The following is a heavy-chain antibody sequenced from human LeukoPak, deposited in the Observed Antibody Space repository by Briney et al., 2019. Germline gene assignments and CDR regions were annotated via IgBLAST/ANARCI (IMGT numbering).Heavy chain of an antibody. J-gene: IGHJ5*02. CDR1: GFTFSSYA. CDR2: ISGSGGST. V-gene: IGHV3-23*01. CDR3: AKDLAVTPTYVFDL. Sequence: GGSLRLSCAASGFTFSSYAMSWVRQAPGKGLEGVSAISGSGGSTYYADSVKGRFTISRDNSKNTLYVQMNRLRDEDTAVYYCAKDLAVTPTYVFDLWGQGTLVTVSS. D-gene: IGHD2-15*01.